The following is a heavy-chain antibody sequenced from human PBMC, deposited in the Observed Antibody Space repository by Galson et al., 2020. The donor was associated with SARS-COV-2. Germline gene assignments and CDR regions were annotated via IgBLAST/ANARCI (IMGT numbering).Heavy chain of an antibody. CDR2: INHSGST. CDR1: GGSFSGYY. V-gene: IGHV4-34*01. CDR3: ARGPGSGWYRDY. D-gene: IGHD6-19*01. Sequence: SETLSLTCAVYGGSFSGYYWSWIRQPPGKGLEWIGEINHSGSTNYNPSLKSRVTISVDTSKNQFSLKLSSVTAADTAVYYCARGPGSGWYRDYWGQGTLVTVSS. J-gene: IGHJ4*02.